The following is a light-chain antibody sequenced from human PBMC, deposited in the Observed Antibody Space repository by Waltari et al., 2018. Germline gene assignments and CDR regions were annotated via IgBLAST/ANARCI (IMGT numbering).Light chain of an antibody. CDR2: STN. CDR1: TGAVTSGFY. J-gene: IGLJ3*02. Sequence: QTVVTQEPSLTVSPGGTVTLTCASSTGAVTSGFYPSWFQQTPGQPPRALIYSTNNKHCWTPARFSGSRLGGKAALTLSGVQVEDEAEYYCLLYYGGAQVFVGGTKLTVL. CDR3: LLYYGGAQV. V-gene: IGLV7-43*01.